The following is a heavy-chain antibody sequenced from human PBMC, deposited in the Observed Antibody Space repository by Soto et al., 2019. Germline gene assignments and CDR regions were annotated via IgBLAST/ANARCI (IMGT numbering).Heavy chain of an antibody. CDR3: TRDTPYYDFWSGYYDLQNYYYYYMDV. V-gene: IGHV3-49*03. D-gene: IGHD3-3*01. Sequence: EVQLVESGGGLVQPGRSLRLSCTASGFTFGDYAMSWFRQAPGKGLEWVGFIRSKAYGGTTEYAASVKGRFTISRDDSKSIAYLQMNSLKTEDTAVYYCTRDTPYYDFWSGYYDLQNYYYYYMDVWGKGTTVTVSS. J-gene: IGHJ6*03. CDR2: IRSKAYGGTT. CDR1: GFTFGDYA.